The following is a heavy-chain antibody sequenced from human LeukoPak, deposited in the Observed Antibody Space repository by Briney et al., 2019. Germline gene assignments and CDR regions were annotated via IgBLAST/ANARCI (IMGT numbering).Heavy chain of an antibody. J-gene: IGHJ3*02. V-gene: IGHV3-23*01. CDR3: AKENRRYCGGDCYPDAFDI. D-gene: IGHD2-21*02. CDR2: IRPSGDNT. Sequence: AGGSLRLSCAASGFTFSSYDMTWVRQAPGRGLEWVSSIRPSGDNTYYGDSVKGRFTISRDNSKNTLYLQMNSLRAEDTAVYYCAKENRRYCGGDCYPDAFDIWGQGTMVTVSS. CDR1: GFTFSSYD.